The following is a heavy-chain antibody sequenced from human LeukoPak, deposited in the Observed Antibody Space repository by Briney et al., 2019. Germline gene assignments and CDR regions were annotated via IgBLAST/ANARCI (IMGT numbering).Heavy chain of an antibody. J-gene: IGHJ4*02. CDR2: IKPDGTTK. CDR1: GFPFSSYS. Sequence: PGGSLRLSCAASGFPFSSYSMTWVRQAPGKGLEWVANIKPDGTTKFYVDSVKGRFTISRDNSKNTLYLQMNSLRVEDTAVYYCAKSGPVTGTIMRGSDYWGQGTLVTVSS. V-gene: IGHV3-7*03. D-gene: IGHD6-19*01. CDR3: AKSGPVTGTIMRGSDY.